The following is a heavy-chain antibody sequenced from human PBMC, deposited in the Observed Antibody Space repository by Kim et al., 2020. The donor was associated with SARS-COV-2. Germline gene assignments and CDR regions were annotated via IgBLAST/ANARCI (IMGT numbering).Heavy chain of an antibody. V-gene: IGHV3-30*04. J-gene: IGHJ4*02. CDR1: GFTFSSYA. CDR2: ISYDGSNK. Sequence: VGSLRLSCAASGFTFSSYAMHWVRQAPGKGLEWVAVISYDGSNKYYADSVKGRFTISRDNSKNTLYLQMNSLRAEDTAVYYCARGKEGVYDSSGYYYGPVGYWGQGTLVTVSS. CDR3: ARGKEGVYDSSGYYYGPVGY. D-gene: IGHD3-22*01.